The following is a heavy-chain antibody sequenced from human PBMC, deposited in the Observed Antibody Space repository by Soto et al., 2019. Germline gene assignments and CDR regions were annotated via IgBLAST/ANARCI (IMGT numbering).Heavy chain of an antibody. D-gene: IGHD3-10*01. CDR3: GAPGGGGGY. Sequence: EVQLVESGGGLIQPGGSLRLSCAVSGFTVSNNYMSWVRQAPGKGLEGVSVIYSGGYTAYGDSVKGRFTISRDNSKNTLYLQINARRTGAAAVFFGGAPGGGGGYWGQGTLVTVSS. V-gene: IGHV3-53*01. CDR2: IYSGGYT. J-gene: IGHJ4*02. CDR1: GFTVSNNY.